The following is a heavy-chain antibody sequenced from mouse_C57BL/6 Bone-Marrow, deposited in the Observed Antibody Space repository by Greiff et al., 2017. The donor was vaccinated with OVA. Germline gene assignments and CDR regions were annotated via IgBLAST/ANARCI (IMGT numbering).Heavy chain of an antibody. J-gene: IGHJ4*01. CDR2: ISSGSSTI. Sequence: EVKLMESGGGLVKPGGSLKLSCAASGFTFSDYGMHWVRQAPEKGLEWVAYISSGSSTIYYADTVKGRFTISRDNAKNTLFLQLTSLRSEDTAMYYCARKSRAMDYWGQGTSVTVSA. V-gene: IGHV5-17*01. CDR1: GFTFSDYG. D-gene: IGHD1-1*01. CDR3: ARKSRAMDY.